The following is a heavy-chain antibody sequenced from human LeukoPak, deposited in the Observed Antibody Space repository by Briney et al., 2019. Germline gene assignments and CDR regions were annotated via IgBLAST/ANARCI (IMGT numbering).Heavy chain of an antibody. CDR2: IYSGSST. Sequence: GGSLRLSCAASGFTVSSNYMSWVRQAPGKGLEWVSVIYSGSSTYYADSVKGRFTISRDNSKNTLYLQMNSLRAEDTAVYYCAGAYTKSLFDYWGQGTLVTVSS. V-gene: IGHV3-66*01. CDR3: AGAYTKSLFDY. J-gene: IGHJ4*02. D-gene: IGHD2-8*01. CDR1: GFTVSSNY.